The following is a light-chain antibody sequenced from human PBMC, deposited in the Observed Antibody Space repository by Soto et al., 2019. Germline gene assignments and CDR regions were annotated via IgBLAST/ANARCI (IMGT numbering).Light chain of an antibody. CDR3: QQYGSSPT. Sequence: EIVLTQSPGTLSLSPGERATLSCRASQSVRSSYLAWYQQKPGQSPRLLIYDASNRATGIPDRFSGGGSGTDFALAISRVEPEDLAWYYCQQYGSSPTFGQGTKVEIK. J-gene: IGKJ1*01. CDR2: DAS. V-gene: IGKV3-20*01. CDR1: QSVRSSY.